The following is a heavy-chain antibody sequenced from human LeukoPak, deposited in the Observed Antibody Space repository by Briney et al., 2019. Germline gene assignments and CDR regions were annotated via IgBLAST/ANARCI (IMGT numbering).Heavy chain of an antibody. CDR1: GYTFTSYY. D-gene: IGHD6-19*01. V-gene: IGHV1-46*03. CDR3: ASIAVAGKSFDY. CDR2: INPSGGST. Sequence: ASVKASCKASGYTFTSYYMHWVRQAPGQGLEWMGIINPSGGSTSYAQKFQGRVTMTRDTSTSTVYMELSSVRSEDTAVYYCASIAVAGKSFDYWGQGTLVTVSS. J-gene: IGHJ4*02.